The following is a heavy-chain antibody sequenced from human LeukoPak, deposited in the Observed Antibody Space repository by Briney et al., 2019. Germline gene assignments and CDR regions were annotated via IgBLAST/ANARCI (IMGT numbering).Heavy chain of an antibody. V-gene: IGHV3-7*01. J-gene: IGHJ6*02. Sequence: PGGSLRLSCAASGFTFSKSWMSLVRQAPGKGLEWVANMNEDGSERDYVDSVKGRFTISRDNARKSLYLQMSSLRAEDTAVYYCATYTHWVAGDVWGQGTTVTVSS. CDR3: ATYTHWVAGDV. CDR1: GFTFSKSW. D-gene: IGHD3-16*01. CDR2: MNEDGSER.